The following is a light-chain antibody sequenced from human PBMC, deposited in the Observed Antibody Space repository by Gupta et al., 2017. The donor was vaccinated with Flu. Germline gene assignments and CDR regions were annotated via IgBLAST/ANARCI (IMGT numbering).Light chain of an antibody. CDR1: SSNIGANY. V-gene: IGLV1-51*01. J-gene: IGLJ3*02. CDR2: DIY. Sequence: QSVLTQPPSVSAAPGQKVTISCSGSSSNIGANYVSWYQQRPGTAPKLLIYDIYKRCSGRPDRFSGSKSGTSATLDITGLQTGDEADYYCGTWDNSRDGSRVFGGGTKLIVL. CDR3: GTWDNSRDGSRV.